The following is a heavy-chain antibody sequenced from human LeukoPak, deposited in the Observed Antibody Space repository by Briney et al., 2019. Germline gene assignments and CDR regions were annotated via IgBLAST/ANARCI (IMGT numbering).Heavy chain of an antibody. CDR3: ARAYYYDSSGPLDI. CDR1: GFTFSDYY. J-gene: IGHJ3*02. V-gene: IGHV3-11*01. CDR2: ISSCGSTI. Sequence: GGSLRLSCAASGFTFSDYYMSWIRQAPGKGLEWVSYISSCGSTIYYADSVKGRFTISRDNAKNSLYLQMNSLRAEDTAVYYCARAYYYDSSGPLDIWGQGQWSPSLQ. D-gene: IGHD3-22*01.